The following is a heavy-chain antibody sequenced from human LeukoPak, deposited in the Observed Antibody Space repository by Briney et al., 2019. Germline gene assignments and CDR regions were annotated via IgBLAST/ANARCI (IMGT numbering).Heavy chain of an antibody. V-gene: IGHV3-64*01. CDR3: ARGSGSLGAFDI. Sequence: GGSLRLSCAASGSTFSSYAMHWVRQAPGKGLKYVSAISSNGGSTYYANSVKGRFTISRDNSKNTLYLQMGSLRAEDMAVYYCARGSGSLGAFDIWGQGTMVTVSS. D-gene: IGHD1-26*01. J-gene: IGHJ3*02. CDR2: ISSNGGST. CDR1: GSTFSSYA.